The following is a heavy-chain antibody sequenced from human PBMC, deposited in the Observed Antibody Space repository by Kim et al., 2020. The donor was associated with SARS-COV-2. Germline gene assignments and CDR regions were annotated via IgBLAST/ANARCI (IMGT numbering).Heavy chain of an antibody. CDR1: GFTRATFTSSA. V-gene: IGHV3-23*01. D-gene: IGHD6-6*01. CDR2: VSGSGEST. CDR3: AKDPYSSSFVFYGLDV. Sequence: GGSMRLSCATSGFTRATFTSSAMSWVRLAPGRGLEWVSLVSGSGESTYYADSVKGRFTISRDNSNNLFHLQMNNLRAEDTATYYCAKDPYSSSFVFYGLDVWGQGTTVTVS. J-gene: IGHJ6*02.